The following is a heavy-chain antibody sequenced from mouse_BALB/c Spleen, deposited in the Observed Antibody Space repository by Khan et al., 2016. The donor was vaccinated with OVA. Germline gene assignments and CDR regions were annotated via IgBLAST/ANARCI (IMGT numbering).Heavy chain of an antibody. Sequence: QVQLKESGSGLVQPSQSLSITCTVSGFSLTNYAVHWVRQSPGKGLEWLGVIWSGGSADYNAAFISRLSITKDNSKSQVFFEMNSLQPNDTAIYYCARRGGLGLWYAMDYWGQGTSVTVSS. J-gene: IGHJ4*01. D-gene: IGHD4-1*01. CDR1: GFSLTNYA. CDR2: IWSGGSA. V-gene: IGHV2-2*02. CDR3: ARRGGLGLWYAMDY.